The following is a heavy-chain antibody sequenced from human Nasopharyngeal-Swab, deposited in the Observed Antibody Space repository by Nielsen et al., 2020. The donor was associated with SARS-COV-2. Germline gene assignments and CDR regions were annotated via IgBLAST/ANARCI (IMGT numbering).Heavy chain of an antibody. Sequence: GGSLRLSCKGSGYSFTSYWIGWVRQMPGKGLEWMGIIYPGDSDTRYSPSFQGQVTISADKSISTAYLQWSSLKASDTAMYYCARVSPQYVDYYFDYWGQGTLVTVSS. D-gene: IGHD3/OR15-3a*01. CDR2: IYPGDSDT. CDR1: GYSFTSYW. J-gene: IGHJ4*02. CDR3: ARVSPQYVDYYFDY. V-gene: IGHV5-51*01.